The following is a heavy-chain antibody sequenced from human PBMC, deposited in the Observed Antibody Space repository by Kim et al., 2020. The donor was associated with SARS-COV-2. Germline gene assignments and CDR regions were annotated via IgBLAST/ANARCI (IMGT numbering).Heavy chain of an antibody. J-gene: IGHJ6*02. CDR2: ISAYNGNT. CDR3: ARDLHPYYYGSGSYYLMDV. CDR1: GYTFTSYG. V-gene: IGHV1-18*01. D-gene: IGHD3-10*01. Sequence: ASVKVSCKASGYTFTSYGISWVRQAPGQGLEWMGWISAYNGNTNYAQKLQGRVTMTTDTSTSTAYMELRSLRSDDTAVYYCARDLHPYYYGSGSYYLMDVWGQGTTVTVSS.